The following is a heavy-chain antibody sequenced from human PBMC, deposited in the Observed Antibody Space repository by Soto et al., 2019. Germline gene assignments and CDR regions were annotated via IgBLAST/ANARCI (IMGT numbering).Heavy chain of an antibody. J-gene: IGHJ5*02. D-gene: IGHD2-15*01. CDR3: VRDLYCSGGSCPT. Sequence: QVQLVQSGAEVKKPGSSVKVSCKASGGTFSSYAISWVRQAPGQGLEWMGGIIPIFGTANYAQKFQGRVTNTADKSTSTAYMELSSPRSEDTAVYYCVRDLYCSGGSCPTWGQGTLVTVSS. CDR1: GGTFSSYA. V-gene: IGHV1-69*06. CDR2: IIPIFGTA.